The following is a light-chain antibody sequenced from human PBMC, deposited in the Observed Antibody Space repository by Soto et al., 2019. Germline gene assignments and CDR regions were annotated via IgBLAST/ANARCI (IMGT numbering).Light chain of an antibody. CDR3: NSYKGISTYV. J-gene: IGLJ1*01. CDR1: SSDVGSYNR. Sequence: QSALTQPPSVSGSPGQSVAISCTGTSSDVGSYNRVSRYQQPPGAAPKLMIYEVSNRPSGVPDRFSWSKSGNTASLTTSGLQAEDEADYYCNSYKGISTYVFGAGTKLTVL. CDR2: EVS. V-gene: IGLV2-18*03.